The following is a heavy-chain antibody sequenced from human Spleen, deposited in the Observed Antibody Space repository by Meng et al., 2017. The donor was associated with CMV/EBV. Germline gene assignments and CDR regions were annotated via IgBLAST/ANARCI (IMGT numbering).Heavy chain of an antibody. V-gene: IGHV3-30*04. Sequence: GESLKISCAASEFTFSSYAMYWVRQAPGKGLEWVALISHDGTNKYYRDSLKDRFTISRDNSKNTLYLQMNSLRAEDSAVYYCARDGGVGLGIDYYNYYYGMGVWGQGTTVTVSS. CDR1: EFTFSSYA. CDR3: ARDGGVGLGIDYYNYYYGMGV. J-gene: IGHJ6*02. CDR2: ISHDGTNK. D-gene: IGHD3-22*01.